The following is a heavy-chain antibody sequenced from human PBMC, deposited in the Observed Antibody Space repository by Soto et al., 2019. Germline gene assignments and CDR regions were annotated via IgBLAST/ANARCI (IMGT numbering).Heavy chain of an antibody. Sequence: SVKVSCKASGGTFSSYAISWVRQAPGQGLEWMGGIIPIFGTANYAQKFQGRVTITADESTSTAYMELSSLRSEDTAVYYCACVYDSSGYYHYWGQGTLVTVSS. CDR1: GGTFSSYA. V-gene: IGHV1-69*13. CDR2: IIPIFGTA. J-gene: IGHJ4*02. D-gene: IGHD3-22*01. CDR3: ACVYDSSGYYHY.